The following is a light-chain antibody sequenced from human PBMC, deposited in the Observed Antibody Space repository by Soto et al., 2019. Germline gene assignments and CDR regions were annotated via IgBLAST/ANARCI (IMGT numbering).Light chain of an antibody. J-gene: IGKJ4*01. CDR3: QQFYSSPLT. Sequence: DSLMTQSPASLAVSLGERATINCKSSQSLLFSSNKKNYLAWYQQRPGQPPKLLIYWASSRESGVPDRFTGSGSETDFTLSISSLQAEDVAVYYCQQFYSSPLTFGGGTKVDIK. V-gene: IGKV4-1*01. CDR2: WAS. CDR1: QSLLFSSNKKNY.